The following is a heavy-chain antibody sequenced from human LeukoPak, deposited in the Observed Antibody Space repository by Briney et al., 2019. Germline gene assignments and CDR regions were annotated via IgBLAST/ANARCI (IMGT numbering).Heavy chain of an antibody. CDR1: GFTFSSYA. D-gene: IGHD4-17*01. CDR3: AKDPMTSVTTPAY. Sequence: PGGSLRLSCTASGFTFSSYAMNWVRQAPGKGLEWVSCISDTGDSIYYADSVKGRFTMSTDNSKNTLYLQMNSLRAEDTAVYYCAKDPMTSVTTPAYWGQGTLLTVSS. J-gene: IGHJ4*02. V-gene: IGHV3-23*01. CDR2: ISDTGDSI.